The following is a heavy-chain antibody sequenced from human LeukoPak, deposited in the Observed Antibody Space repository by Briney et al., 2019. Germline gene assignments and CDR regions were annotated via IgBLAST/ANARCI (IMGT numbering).Heavy chain of an antibody. CDR2: ISWNSGSI. CDR1: GFTFDDYA. CDR3: ARGGVRRGFYDY. V-gene: IGHV3-9*01. J-gene: IGHJ4*02. Sequence: EPGRSLRLSCAASGFTFDDYAMHWVRQAPGKGLEWVSGISWNSGSIGYADSVKGRFTISRDNAKNSLYLQMNSLRVEDTAVYYCARGGVRRGFYDYWGQGTLVTVSS. D-gene: IGHD1-14*01.